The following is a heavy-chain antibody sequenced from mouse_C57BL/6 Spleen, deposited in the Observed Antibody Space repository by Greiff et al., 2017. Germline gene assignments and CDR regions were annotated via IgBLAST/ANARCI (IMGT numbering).Heavy chain of an antibody. CDR2: INPSSGYT. Sequence: QVQLQQSGAELARPGASVKMSCKASGYTFPSYTMHWVKQRPGQGLEWIGYINPSSGYTKYNQKFKDKATLTADKSSSTAYMQLSSLTSEDSAVYYCAPYGKGYFDVWGTGTTVTVSS. CDR1: GYTFPSYT. CDR3: APYGKGYFDV. V-gene: IGHV1-4*01. J-gene: IGHJ1*03. D-gene: IGHD2-1*01.